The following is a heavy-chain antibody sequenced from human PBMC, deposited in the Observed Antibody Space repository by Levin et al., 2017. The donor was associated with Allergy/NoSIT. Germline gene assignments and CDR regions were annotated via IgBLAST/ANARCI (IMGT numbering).Heavy chain of an antibody. D-gene: IGHD2-21*02. J-gene: IGHJ4*02. CDR2: IIPIFGTA. CDR1: GGTFSSYA. V-gene: IGHV1-69*13. CDR3: ARAAYCGGDCYGGVY. Sequence: SVKVSCKASGGTFSSYAISWVRQAPGQGLEWMGGIIPIFGTANYAQKFQGRVTITADESTSTAYMELSSLRSEDTAVYYCARAAYCGGDCYGGVYWGQGTLVTVSS.